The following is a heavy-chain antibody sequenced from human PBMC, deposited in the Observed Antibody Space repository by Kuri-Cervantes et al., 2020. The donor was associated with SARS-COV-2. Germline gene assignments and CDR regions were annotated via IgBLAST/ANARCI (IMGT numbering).Heavy chain of an antibody. V-gene: IGHV4-34*01. Sequence: SETLSLTCAYYGESFSGYYWNWVRQPPGKGLEWIGEVNHSGSPNYNSSLKSRVTMSVDTSTKQLSLNLNSVTAADTAVYYCARAYGFLRYIYYMDVWGRGTTVTVSS. CDR2: VNHSGSP. D-gene: IGHD4-17*01. CDR1: GESFSGYY. J-gene: IGHJ6*03. CDR3: ARAYGFLRYIYYMDV.